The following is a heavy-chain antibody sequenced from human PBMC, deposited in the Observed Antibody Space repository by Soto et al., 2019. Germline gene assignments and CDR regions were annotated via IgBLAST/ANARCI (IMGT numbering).Heavy chain of an antibody. CDR1: GGSISSGGYS. CDR2: IYYSGST. Sequence: PSETLSLTCAVSGGSISSGGYSWSWIRQPPGKGLEWIGSIYYSGSTYYNPSLKSRVTISVDTSKNQFSLKLSSVTAADTAVYYCARRGTGGIAVAASVHDAFDIWGQGTMVTVSS. V-gene: IGHV4-30-2*03. D-gene: IGHD6-19*01. J-gene: IGHJ3*02. CDR3: ARRGTGGIAVAASVHDAFDI.